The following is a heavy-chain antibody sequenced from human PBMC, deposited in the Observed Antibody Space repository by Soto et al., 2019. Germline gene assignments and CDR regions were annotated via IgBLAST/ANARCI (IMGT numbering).Heavy chain of an antibody. CDR3: ARAPDYGDYEDY. J-gene: IGHJ4*02. D-gene: IGHD4-17*01. CDR2: IYHSGST. V-gene: IGHV4-4*02. CDR1: GGSISSSNW. Sequence: PSETLSLTYAVSGGSISSSNWWSCVRQPPGKGLEWIGEIYHSGSTNYNPSLKSRVTISVDKSKNQFSLKLSSVTAADTAVYYCARAPDYGDYEDYWGQGTLVTVSS.